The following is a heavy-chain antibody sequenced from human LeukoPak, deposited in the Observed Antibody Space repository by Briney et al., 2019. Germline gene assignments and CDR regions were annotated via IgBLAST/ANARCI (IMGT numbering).Heavy chain of an antibody. V-gene: IGHV3-48*04. CDR3: ARDHNYAFDN. CDR2: IGISSGNT. CDR1: GFTFSDYS. Sequence: GGSLRLSCAASGFTFSDYSMNWVRQAPGKGLEGISYIGISSGNTKYAVSVRGRFTISGDSAKSSLYLQMNSLRVEDTAVYYCARDHNYAFDNWGQGTLVTVYS. D-gene: IGHD1-1*01. J-gene: IGHJ4*02.